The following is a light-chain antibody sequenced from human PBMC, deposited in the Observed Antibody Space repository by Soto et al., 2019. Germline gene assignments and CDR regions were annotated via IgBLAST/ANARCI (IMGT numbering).Light chain of an antibody. CDR3: QQYGSSPPT. Sequence: EIVLTQSPGTLSLSPGERATLSCRASQSVSSSYLAWYQQKPGQAPRLLIYGASSRATGIPDRFGGSGSGTDFTFTISRLEPDDFAVYYCQQYGSSPPTFGQGTKLEIK. J-gene: IGKJ2*01. V-gene: IGKV3-20*01. CDR2: GAS. CDR1: QSVSSSY.